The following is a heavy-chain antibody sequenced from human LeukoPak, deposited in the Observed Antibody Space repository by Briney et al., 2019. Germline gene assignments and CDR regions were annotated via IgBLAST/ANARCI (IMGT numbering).Heavy chain of an antibody. CDR1: GFTFSSYA. D-gene: IGHD5-18*01. CDR3: ATAPDVDTAMPRPFDY. Sequence: GGSLRLSCAASGFTFSSYAMSWVRQAPGKGLEWVSAISGSGGSTYYADSVKGRFTISRDNAKNSLYLQMNSLRAEDTAVYYCATAPDVDTAMPRPFDYWGQGTLVTVSS. J-gene: IGHJ4*02. CDR2: ISGSGGST. V-gene: IGHV3-23*01.